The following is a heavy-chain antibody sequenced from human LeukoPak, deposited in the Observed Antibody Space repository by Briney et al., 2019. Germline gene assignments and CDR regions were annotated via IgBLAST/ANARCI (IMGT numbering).Heavy chain of an antibody. J-gene: IGHJ5*02. CDR1: GFTFGTYA. D-gene: IGHD6-19*01. CDR3: AKIPYSSGWVQNWFDP. CDR2: ISCSGGST. V-gene: IGHV3-23*01. Sequence: PGGSLRLSCAASGFTFGTYAINWVRQAPGKGLEWIPAISCSGGSTYYADSVKGRFTISRDNSKNTLYLQMNSLRAEDTAVYYCAKIPYSSGWVQNWFDPWGQGTLVTVSS.